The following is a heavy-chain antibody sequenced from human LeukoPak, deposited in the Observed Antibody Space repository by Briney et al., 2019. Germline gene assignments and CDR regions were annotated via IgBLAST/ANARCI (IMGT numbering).Heavy chain of an antibody. CDR2: MQNDGSTK. D-gene: IGHD3-22*01. J-gene: IGHJ4*02. CDR1: GFIFSTYG. V-gene: IGHV3-30*02. CDR3: ARKSHPVGDSSGWPVALDY. Sequence: PGGSLRLSCATSGFIFSTYGLHWVRQAPGKGLEWVAFMQNDGSTKYFTDSVEGRFTISRDNSKNTLYLQMNSLRAEDTAVYYCARKSHPVGDSSGWPVALDYWGQGTLVTVSS.